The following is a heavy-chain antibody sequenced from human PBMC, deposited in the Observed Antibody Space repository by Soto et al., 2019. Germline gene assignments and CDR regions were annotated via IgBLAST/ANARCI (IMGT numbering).Heavy chain of an antibody. J-gene: IGHJ4*02. CDR3: ARDIRGLMTTVTTANDY. V-gene: IGHV3-11*01. Sequence: PGGSLRLSCAASGFTFSDYYMSWIRQAPGKGLEWVSYISSSGRTIYYADSVKGRFTLSRDNAKNSLYLQMNSLRAEDTAVYYCARDIRGLMTTVTTANDYWGQGTLVNVSS. D-gene: IGHD4-17*01. CDR2: ISSSGRTI. CDR1: GFTFSDYY.